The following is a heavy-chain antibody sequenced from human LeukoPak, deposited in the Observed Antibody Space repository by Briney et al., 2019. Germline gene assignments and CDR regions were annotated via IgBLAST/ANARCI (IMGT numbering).Heavy chain of an antibody. D-gene: IGHD4-17*01. Sequence: SETLSLTCSVSGGSIRSYYWSWIRQPPGKGLEWIAYIHDRGTTKYNPSLKSRVTISLDTSKNQFSLKLSSVTAADTAVYYCARMVTTVTTYVPFDYWGQGTLVTVSS. V-gene: IGHV4-59*12. CDR2: IHDRGTT. J-gene: IGHJ4*02. CDR3: ARMVTTVTTYVPFDY. CDR1: GGSIRSYY.